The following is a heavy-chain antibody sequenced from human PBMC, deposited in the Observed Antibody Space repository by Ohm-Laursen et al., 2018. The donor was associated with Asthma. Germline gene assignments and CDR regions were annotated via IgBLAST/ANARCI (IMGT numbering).Heavy chain of an antibody. V-gene: IGHV1-8*02. D-gene: IGHD2-15*01. CDR2: MNPNSGNT. Sequence: GASVKVSCKASGYIFTSYAMHWVRQAPGQRLEWMGWMNPNSGNTGYAQKFQGRVTMTRNTSISTAYMELSSLRSEDTAVYYCAGDDCSGGSCYSPYYYGMDVWGQGTTVTVSS. J-gene: IGHJ6*02. CDR1: GYIFTSYA. CDR3: AGDDCSGGSCYSPYYYGMDV.